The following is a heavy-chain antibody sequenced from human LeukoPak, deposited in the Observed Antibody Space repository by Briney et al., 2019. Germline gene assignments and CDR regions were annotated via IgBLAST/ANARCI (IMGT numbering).Heavy chain of an antibody. Sequence: PGRSLRLSCAASGFTFSSYAMHWVRQAPGKGLEWVAVISYDGSNKYYADSVKGRFTISRDNSKNTLYLQMNSLRAEDTAVYYCADGYSYGVDYYDSSGPFPGQYWGQGTLVTVSS. CDR1: GFTFSSYA. CDR3: ADGYSYGVDYYDSSGPFPGQY. V-gene: IGHV3-30-3*01. J-gene: IGHJ4*02. D-gene: IGHD3-22*01. CDR2: ISYDGSNK.